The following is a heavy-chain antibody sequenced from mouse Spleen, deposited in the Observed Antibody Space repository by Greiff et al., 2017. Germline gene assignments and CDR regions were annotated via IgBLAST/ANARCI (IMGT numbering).Heavy chain of an antibody. CDR2: IAPGSGST. D-gene: IGHD1-2*01. CDR3: ARANSLLRLQNFWYFDV. CDR1: GYTFTSYW. J-gene: IGHJ1*01. Sequence: DLVKPGASVKLSCKASGYTFTSYWINWIKQRPGQGLEWIGRIAPGSGSTYYNEMFKGKATLTVDTSSSTAYIQLSSLSSEDSAVYFCARANSLLRLQNFWYFDVWGAGTTVTVSS. V-gene: IGHV1S41*01.